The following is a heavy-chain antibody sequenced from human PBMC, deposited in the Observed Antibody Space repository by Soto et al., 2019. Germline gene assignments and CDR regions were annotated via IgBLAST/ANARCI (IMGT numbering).Heavy chain of an antibody. Sequence: GGSLRLSCAASGFTFSSYAMSWVRQAPGKGLEWVSAISGSGGSTYYADSVKGRFTISRDNSKNTLHLQMNSLRAEDTAVYYCAKDYCSSTSCYFNWFDPWGQGTLVTVSS. D-gene: IGHD2-2*01. CDR2: ISGSGGST. J-gene: IGHJ5*02. CDR3: AKDYCSSTSCYFNWFDP. CDR1: GFTFSSYA. V-gene: IGHV3-23*01.